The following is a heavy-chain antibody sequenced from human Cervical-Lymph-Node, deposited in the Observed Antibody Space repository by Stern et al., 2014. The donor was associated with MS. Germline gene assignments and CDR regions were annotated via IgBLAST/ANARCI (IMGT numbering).Heavy chain of an antibody. Sequence: VQLVASGSQVRKPGASVKVSRQASGYTFINYDIFWVRQATGQGLEWMGWMNPNNANTGHAQKFQGRVTMTRNASISTAYMELSSLRSDDTAVYYCVRGGFSYGYGLDAWGQGTAVIVSS. CDR2: MNPNNANT. CDR3: VRGGFSYGYGLDA. J-gene: IGHJ6*02. D-gene: IGHD5-18*01. CDR1: GYTFINYD. V-gene: IGHV1-8*01.